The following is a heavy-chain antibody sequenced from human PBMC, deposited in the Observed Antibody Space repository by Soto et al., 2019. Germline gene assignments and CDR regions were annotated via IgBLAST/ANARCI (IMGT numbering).Heavy chain of an antibody. CDR2: IYHSGST. J-gene: IGHJ4*02. D-gene: IGHD3-22*01. V-gene: IGHV4-38-2*02. CDR3: ARESSGYSDY. CDR1: GYSISSGYY. Sequence: ETLSLTCAVSGYSISSGYYWGWIRQPPGKGLEWIGSIYHSGSTYYNPSLKSRVTISVDTSKNQFSLKLSSVTAADTAVYYCARESSGYSDYWGQGTLVTVSS.